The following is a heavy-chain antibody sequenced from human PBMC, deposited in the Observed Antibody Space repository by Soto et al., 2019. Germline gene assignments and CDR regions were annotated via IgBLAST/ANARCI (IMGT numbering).Heavy chain of an antibody. CDR1: GGSISSGGYS. CDR3: ARYSSGWYDY. J-gene: IGHJ4*02. V-gene: IGHV4-30-2*01. CDR2: IYHSGST. D-gene: IGHD6-19*01. Sequence: QLQLQESGSGLVKPSQTLSLTCAVSGGSISSGGYSWSWIRQPPGKGLEWIGYIYHSGSTYYNPSLRXXVXIXXDRSKNQFSLKLSSVTAADTAVYYCARYSSGWYDYWGQGTLVTVSS.